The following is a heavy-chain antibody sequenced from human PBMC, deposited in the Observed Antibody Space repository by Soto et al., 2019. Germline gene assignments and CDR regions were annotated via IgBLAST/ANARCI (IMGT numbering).Heavy chain of an antibody. CDR2: ISGSGGNT. D-gene: IGHD3-22*01. Sequence: PGGSLRLSCAASGFTFSSYVMSWVRQAPGKXLEWVSAISGSGGNTYYADSVKGRFTISRDNSKNTLFLQMNSLRAEDTALYFCAKEMGDYYDSSGSWFDPWGQGTLVTVFS. CDR1: GFTFSSYV. J-gene: IGHJ5*02. CDR3: AKEMGDYYDSSGSWFDP. V-gene: IGHV3-23*01.